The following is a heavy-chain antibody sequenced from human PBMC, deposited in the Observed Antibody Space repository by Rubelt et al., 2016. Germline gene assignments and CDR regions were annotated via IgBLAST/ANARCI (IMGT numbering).Heavy chain of an antibody. D-gene: IGHD2-21*02. CDR3: ARGDVTAHSAFDI. CDR1: GFIFSKYW. V-gene: IGHV3-7*03. J-gene: IGHJ3*02. CDR2: IKRDGTTK. Sequence: GLVQPGGSLRICCAGSGFIFSKYWMSWVRQAPGKGLEWVANIKRDGTTKYYVDSVKGRFTISRDSAMSTLYLQMNSLRAEDTALYYCARGDVTAHSAFDIWGQGTMVTVSS.